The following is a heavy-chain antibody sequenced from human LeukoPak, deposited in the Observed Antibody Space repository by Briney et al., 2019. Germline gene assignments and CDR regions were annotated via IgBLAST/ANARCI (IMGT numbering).Heavy chain of an antibody. V-gene: IGHV5-51*01. D-gene: IGHD2-15*01. CDR2: IYPGDFDI. Sequence: GESLKISCKTSGYSFTSYWIGWVRQMPGKGLEWMGIIYPGDFDIRYSPSFRGQVTISADKSISTAYLQWNSLKASDTAMYYCARRRSCSGGSCYEDFDYWGQGTLVTVSS. J-gene: IGHJ4*02. CDR3: ARRRSCSGGSCYEDFDY. CDR1: GYSFTSYW.